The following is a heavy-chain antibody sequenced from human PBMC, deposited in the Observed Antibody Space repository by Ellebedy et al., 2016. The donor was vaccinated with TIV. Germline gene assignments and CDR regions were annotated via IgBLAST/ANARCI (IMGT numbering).Heavy chain of an antibody. CDR1: GFTFSSYS. CDR3: ARDPAPSRYYDFWSGYYTQNYNWFDP. D-gene: IGHD3-3*01. CDR2: ISSSSSYI. J-gene: IGHJ5*02. Sequence: PGGSLRLSCAASGFTFSSYSMNRVRQAPGKGLEWVSSISSSSSYIYYADSVKGRFTISRDNAKNSLYLQMNSLRAEDTAVYYCARDPAPSRYYDFWSGYYTQNYNWFDPWGQGTLVTVSS. V-gene: IGHV3-21*01.